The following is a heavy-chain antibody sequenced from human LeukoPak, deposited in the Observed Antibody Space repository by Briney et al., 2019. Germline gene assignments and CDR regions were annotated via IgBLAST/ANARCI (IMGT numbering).Heavy chain of an antibody. J-gene: IGHJ4*02. CDR1: GGTFSSYA. Sequence: GASVKVSCKASGGTFSSYAISWVRQAPGQGLEWMEGIIPIFGTANYAQKFQGRVTMTRDMSTSTVYMELSSLRSEDTAVYYCARYDSSGWYFDYWGQGTLVTVSS. D-gene: IGHD6-19*01. V-gene: IGHV1-69*05. CDR3: ARYDSSGWYFDY. CDR2: IIPIFGTA.